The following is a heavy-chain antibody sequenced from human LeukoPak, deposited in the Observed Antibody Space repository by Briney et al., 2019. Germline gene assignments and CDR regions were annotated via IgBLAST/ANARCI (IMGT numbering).Heavy chain of an antibody. CDR3: AKDPQSGYYDILTGYLRAEYFQH. D-gene: IGHD3-9*01. CDR1: GFTFSSYA. V-gene: IGHV3-23*01. CDR2: ISGSGGST. J-gene: IGHJ1*01. Sequence: PGGSLRLPCAASGFTFSSYAMSWVRQAPGKGLEWVSAISGSGGSTYYADSVKGRFTISRDNSKNTLYLQMNSLRAEDTAVYYCAKDPQSGYYDILTGYLRAEYFQHWGQGTLVTVSS.